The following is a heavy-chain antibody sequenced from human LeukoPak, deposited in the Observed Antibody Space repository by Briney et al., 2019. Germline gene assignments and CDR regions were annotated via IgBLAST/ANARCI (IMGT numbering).Heavy chain of an antibody. V-gene: IGHV1-2*02. CDR1: GYTFTGYY. Sequence: GASAKVSCKASGYTFTGYYMHWVRQAPGQGLEWMGWINPNSGGTNYAQKFQGRVTMTRDTSISTAYMELSRLRSDDTAVYYCARDPASSGYYRDYWGQGTLVTVSS. J-gene: IGHJ4*02. CDR2: INPNSGGT. CDR3: ARDPASSGYYRDY. D-gene: IGHD3-22*01.